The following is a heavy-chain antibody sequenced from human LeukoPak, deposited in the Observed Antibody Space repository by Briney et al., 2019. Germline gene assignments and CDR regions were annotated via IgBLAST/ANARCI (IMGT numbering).Heavy chain of an antibody. CDR1: GGTFSSYA. Sequence: ASVKVSCKASGGTFSSYAISWVRQAPGQGLEWMGGIIPIFGTANYAQKFQGRVTITTDESTSTAYMELSSLRSEDTAVYYCATDPRTTVFGTFRYYYMDVWGEGTTVAVSS. D-gene: IGHD3-3*01. V-gene: IGHV1-69*05. J-gene: IGHJ6*03. CDR3: ATDPRTTVFGTFRYYYMDV. CDR2: IIPIFGTA.